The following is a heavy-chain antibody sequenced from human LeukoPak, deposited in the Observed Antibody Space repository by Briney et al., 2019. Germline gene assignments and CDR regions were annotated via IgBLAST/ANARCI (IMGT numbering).Heavy chain of an antibody. V-gene: IGHV3-23*01. Sequence: GGSLRLSCTASGLDFTTHAMNWVRQAPGKGLEWVSGISASGGGTFYADSVKGRFSISRDNSKNTVSLEMNSLRVEDTAIYYCAKDGVPGSLHYYFYMDVWGKGTTVTVSS. J-gene: IGHJ6*03. D-gene: IGHD4-23*01. CDR3: AKDGVPGSLHYYFYMDV. CDR2: ISASGGGT. CDR1: GLDFTTHA.